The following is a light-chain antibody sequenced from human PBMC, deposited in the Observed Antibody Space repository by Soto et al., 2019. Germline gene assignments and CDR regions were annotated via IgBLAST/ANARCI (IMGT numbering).Light chain of an antibody. Sequence: DIQMTQSPSTLSGSVGDRVTITCRASQTISSWLAWYQQKPGKAPKLLIYKASTLKSGVPSRFIGSGSGTEFTLTINSLQPDDFATYYCQHYNSYSEAFGQGTKVELK. V-gene: IGKV1-5*03. CDR3: QHYNSYSEA. CDR1: QTISSW. CDR2: KAS. J-gene: IGKJ1*01.